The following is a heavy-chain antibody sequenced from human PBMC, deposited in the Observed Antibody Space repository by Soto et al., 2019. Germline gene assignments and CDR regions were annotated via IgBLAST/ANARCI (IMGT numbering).Heavy chain of an antibody. CDR3: AKDTGPN. V-gene: IGHV3-9*01. CDR2: ISLNSNTI. J-gene: IGHJ4*02. CDR1: GFTFDNYG. Sequence: GGSRRRSWAASGFTFDNYGMHWVRQAPGKGLEWVSGISLNSNTIAYADSVKGRFTISRDNAKNSLYLQMNSLRAEDTAFYYCAKDTGPNWGQGTLVTFSS.